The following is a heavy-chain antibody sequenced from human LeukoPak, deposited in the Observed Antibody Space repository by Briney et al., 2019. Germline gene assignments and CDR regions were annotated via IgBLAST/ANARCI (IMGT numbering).Heavy chain of an antibody. Sequence: SETLSLTCTVSGGSISSGDYYWSWIRQPPGKGLEWIGYIYYSGSTYYNPSLKSRVTISVDTSKNQFSLKLSSVTAADTAVYYCARVDTIFGVVIDYWGQGTLVTVPS. D-gene: IGHD3-3*01. CDR2: IYYSGST. CDR3: ARVDTIFGVVIDY. J-gene: IGHJ4*02. V-gene: IGHV4-30-4*02. CDR1: GGSISSGDYY.